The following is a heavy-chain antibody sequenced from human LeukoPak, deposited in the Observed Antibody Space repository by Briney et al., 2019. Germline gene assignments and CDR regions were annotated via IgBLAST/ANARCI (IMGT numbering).Heavy chain of an antibody. CDR2: INHSGST. Sequence: EPLSLTCAVYGASFSGYYWSWIRPPPGKGLEWIGEINHSGSTNYNPSLKSRVTISVDTCKNQFSLKLSSVTAADTGVYYCARGAPRIFGSYYYYYMDVWGKGTTVTVSS. V-gene: IGHV4-34*01. CDR1: GASFSGYY. J-gene: IGHJ6*03. CDR3: ARGAPRIFGSYYYYYMDV. D-gene: IGHD3-3*01.